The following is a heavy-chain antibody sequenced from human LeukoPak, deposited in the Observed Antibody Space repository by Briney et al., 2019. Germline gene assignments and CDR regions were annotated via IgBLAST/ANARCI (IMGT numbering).Heavy chain of an antibody. CDR1: GGSISSYY. D-gene: IGHD3-10*01. CDR3: ARRVSYYGSGSYYTRSHHFDY. V-gene: IGHV4-59*01. Sequence: SETLSLTCTVSGGSISSYYWSWIRQPPGKGLEWIGYIYYSGSTNYNPSLKSRVTISVDTSKNQFSLKLSSVTAADTAVYYCARRVSYYGSGSYYTRSHHFDYWGQGTLVTASS. CDR2: IYYSGST. J-gene: IGHJ4*02.